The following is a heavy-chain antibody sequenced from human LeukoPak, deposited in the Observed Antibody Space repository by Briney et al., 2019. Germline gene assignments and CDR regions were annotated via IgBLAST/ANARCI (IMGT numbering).Heavy chain of an antibody. CDR2: IYYSGST. D-gene: IGHD5-24*01. J-gene: IGHJ3*02. CDR3: ARAHRSRDGYNKAFDI. Sequence: PSETLSLTCTVSGGSISSSSYYWGWIRQPPGKGLEWIGSIYYSGSTNYNPSLKSRVTISVDTSKNQFSLKLSSVTAADTAVYYCARAHRSRDGYNKAFDIWGQGTMVTVSS. V-gene: IGHV4-39*07. CDR1: GGSISSSSYY.